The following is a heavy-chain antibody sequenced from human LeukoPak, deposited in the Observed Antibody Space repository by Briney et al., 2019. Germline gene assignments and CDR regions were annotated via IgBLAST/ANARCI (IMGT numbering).Heavy chain of an antibody. V-gene: IGHV3-73*01. Sequence: GGSLRLSCAASGFIFSASPIHWVRQASGKGPEWVGRIRSKEYSYATACAESLRGRCTVSRDDSENTAYLQMSSLKTEDTAVYYCARRIGDSYFYGMDLWGQGTPVTVSS. CDR3: ARRIGDSYFYGMDL. CDR2: IRSKEYSYAT. CDR1: GFIFSASP. D-gene: IGHD3-16*02. J-gene: IGHJ6*02.